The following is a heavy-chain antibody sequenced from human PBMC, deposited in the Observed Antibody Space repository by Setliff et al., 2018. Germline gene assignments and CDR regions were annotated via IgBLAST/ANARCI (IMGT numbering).Heavy chain of an antibody. Sequence: PSETLSLTCRVYGESFSNNYWSWIRQPAGKGLEWVGRLHTSGSTNYNPSLKSRVTISVDTSKNQFSLKLSSVTAADTAVYFCARDNTIVGATDYWGQGTLVTVSS. CDR2: LHTSGST. J-gene: IGHJ4*02. D-gene: IGHD1-26*01. CDR3: ARDNTIVGATDY. CDR1: GESFSNNY. V-gene: IGHV4-4*07.